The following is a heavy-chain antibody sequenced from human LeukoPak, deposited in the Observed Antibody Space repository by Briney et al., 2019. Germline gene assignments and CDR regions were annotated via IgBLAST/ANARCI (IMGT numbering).Heavy chain of an antibody. D-gene: IGHD3-22*01. J-gene: IGHJ4*02. CDR1: GFIFSSYA. CDR3: ARDPYYYDTSGYLSLDY. Sequence: GRSLRLSCAASGFIFSSYAMHWVRQAPGKGLEWVAVISYDGSNKYYADSVKGRFTISRDNSKNTLYLQMNSLRAEDTAVYYCARDPYYYDTSGYLSLDYWGQGTLVTVSS. V-gene: IGHV3-30*04. CDR2: ISYDGSNK.